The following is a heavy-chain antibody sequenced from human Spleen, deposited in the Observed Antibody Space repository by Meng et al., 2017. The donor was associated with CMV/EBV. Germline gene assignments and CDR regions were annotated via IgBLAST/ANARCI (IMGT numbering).Heavy chain of an antibody. CDR3: AREYCSSTSCYNYFDY. CDR1: GYTFTGYY. CDR2: ISAYNGNT. D-gene: IGHD2-2*02. J-gene: IGHJ4*02. Sequence: ASVKVSCKASGYTFTGYYMHWVRQAPGQGLEWMGWISAYNGNTNYAQKLQGRVTMTTDTSTSTAYMELRSLRSDDTAVYYCAREYCSSTSCYNYFDYWGQGTLVTVSS. V-gene: IGHV1-18*04.